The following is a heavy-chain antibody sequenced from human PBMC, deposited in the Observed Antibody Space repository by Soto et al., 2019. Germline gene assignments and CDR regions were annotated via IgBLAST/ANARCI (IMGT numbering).Heavy chain of an antibody. J-gene: IGHJ5*02. CDR3: ARDKITGLFDP. V-gene: IGHV4-34*01. D-gene: IGHD2-8*02. Sequence: TSETLSLTCAVYGGSFSCYYWTWIRQPPGTGLEWIGEINHSGSTNYNPSLKSRVTISVDTSKNQFSLKLTSVTAADTAVYYCARDKITGLFDPWGQGTLVTVSS. CDR1: GGSFSCYY. CDR2: INHSGST.